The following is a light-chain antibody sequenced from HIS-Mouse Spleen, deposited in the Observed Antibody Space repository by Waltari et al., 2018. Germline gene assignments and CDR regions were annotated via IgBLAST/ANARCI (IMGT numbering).Light chain of an antibody. CDR1: ALPKTY. CDR3: YSTDSSGNHRV. Sequence: SYELTQPPSVSVSPGQTARITCSGDALPKTYAYWYQQKSGQAPGLVIYEDSNRPSGIPERFSGSSSGTMATLTISGAQVEDEADYYCYSTDSSGNHRVFGGGTKLTVL. CDR2: EDS. J-gene: IGLJ2*01. V-gene: IGLV3-10*01.